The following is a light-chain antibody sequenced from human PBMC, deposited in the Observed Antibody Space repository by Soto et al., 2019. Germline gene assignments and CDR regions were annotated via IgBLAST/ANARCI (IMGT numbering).Light chain of an antibody. V-gene: IGKV3-11*01. J-gene: IGKJ5*01. CDR2: DAS. CDR3: QQRNNWQFT. CDR1: QSVSSY. Sequence: EIGLTQPPVTLSLTPGERATLSFMASQSVSSYLAWYQQKTGQAPRLPIYDASNRATGSADRFCGSGSGADLTIIISSIQPEDVVVYYCQQRNNWQFTFGQGTRLEIK.